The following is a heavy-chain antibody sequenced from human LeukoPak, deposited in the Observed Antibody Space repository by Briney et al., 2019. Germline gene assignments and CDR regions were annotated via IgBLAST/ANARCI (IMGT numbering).Heavy chain of an antibody. Sequence: GASVKVSCKASGYTFTSHDINWVRQATGQGLEWMGWMSPNSGDTGYAQKFQGRVTMTSDSSISTAYMELSSLRSEDTAIYYCVRTPPNWGFDYWGQGTLATVSS. CDR1: GYTFTSHD. CDR2: MSPNSGDT. CDR3: VRTPPNWGFDY. J-gene: IGHJ4*02. V-gene: IGHV1-8*01. D-gene: IGHD7-27*01.